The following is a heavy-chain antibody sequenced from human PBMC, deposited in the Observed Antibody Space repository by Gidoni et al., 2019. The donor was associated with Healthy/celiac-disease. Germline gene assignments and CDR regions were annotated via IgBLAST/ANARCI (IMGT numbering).Heavy chain of an antibody. J-gene: IGHJ6*02. CDR2: IIPIVGTA. D-gene: IGHD3-3*01. CDR3: ARAGAPITTLYYYYGMDV. CDR1: GGTFSSYA. Sequence: QVQLVQSGAEVQKPGSWVKVSCNASGGTFSSYATSWVRQAPGQGLEWMGGIIPIVGTAIYAQKFKGRVTITADESTSTAYMELSSLRSEDTAVYYCARAGAPITTLYYYYGMDVWGQGTTVTVSS. V-gene: IGHV1-69*01.